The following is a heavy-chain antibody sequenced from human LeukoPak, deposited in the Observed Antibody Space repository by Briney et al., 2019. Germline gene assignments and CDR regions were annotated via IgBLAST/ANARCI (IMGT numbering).Heavy chain of an antibody. CDR1: GGTFSSYA. Sequence: SVMVSCKASGGTFSSYAISWVRQAPGQGLEWMGGIIPIFGTANYAQKFQGRVTITTDESTSTAYMELSSLRSEDTAVYYCARDRTEKLLYRMYNWFDPWGQGTLVTVSS. D-gene: IGHD2-2*02. CDR2: IIPIFGTA. CDR3: ARDRTEKLLYRMYNWFDP. J-gene: IGHJ5*02. V-gene: IGHV1-69*05.